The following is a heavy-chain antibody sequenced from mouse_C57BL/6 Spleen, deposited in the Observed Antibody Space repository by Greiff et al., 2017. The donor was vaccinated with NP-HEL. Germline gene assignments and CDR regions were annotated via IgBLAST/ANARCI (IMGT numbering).Heavy chain of an antibody. Sequence: EVQLVESGGGLVKPGGSLKLSCAASGFTFSDYGMHWVRQAPEKGLEWVAYISSGSSTIYYADTVKGRFTISRDNAKNTLFLQMTSLRSEDTAMYYCARYYGSSYYYAMDYWGQGTSVTVSS. D-gene: IGHD1-1*01. V-gene: IGHV5-17*01. CDR3: ARYYGSSYYYAMDY. CDR2: ISSGSSTI. J-gene: IGHJ4*01. CDR1: GFTFSDYG.